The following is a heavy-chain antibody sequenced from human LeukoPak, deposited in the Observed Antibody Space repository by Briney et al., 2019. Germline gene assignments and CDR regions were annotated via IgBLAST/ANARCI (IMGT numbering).Heavy chain of an antibody. D-gene: IGHD2-2*01. V-gene: IGHV3-72*01. CDR1: GFIFSDYY. CDR2: SRNKVNGYTT. Sequence: GGSLRLSCAASGFIFSDYYMDWDRQAPGKGLEWVGRSRNKVNGYTTEYAASVKDRFTILRDDSRNSVYLQMNSLKSEDSAIYYCSRGYCSTITCPDFYGMDVWGQGTTVSVS. CDR3: SRGYCSTITCPDFYGMDV. J-gene: IGHJ6*02.